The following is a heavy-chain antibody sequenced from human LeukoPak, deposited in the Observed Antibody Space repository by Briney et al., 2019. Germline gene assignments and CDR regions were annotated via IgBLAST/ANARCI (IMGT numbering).Heavy chain of an antibody. V-gene: IGHV5-51*01. CDR3: ARRFLEWFPNGDYYYYYMDV. CDR1: GYSFTSYW. D-gene: IGHD3-3*01. J-gene: IGHJ6*03. Sequence: NPGESLKISCKGSGYSFTSYWIGWVRQMPGKGLGWMGIIYPGDSDTRYSPSFQGQVTISADKSISTAYLQWSSLKASDTAMYYCARRFLEWFPNGDYYYYYMDVWGKGTTVTVSS. CDR2: IYPGDSDT.